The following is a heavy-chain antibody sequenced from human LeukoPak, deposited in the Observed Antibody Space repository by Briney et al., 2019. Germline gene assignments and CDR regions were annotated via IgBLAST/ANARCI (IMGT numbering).Heavy chain of an antibody. V-gene: IGHV3-20*04. CDR2: INWNGDTI. J-gene: IGHJ6*03. Sequence: GGSLRLSCAASGFTFDDYGMTWVRQAPGNGLEWVSGINWNGDTIGYADSVKGRFTISRDNAKTSPYLQMNSLRAEDTALYYCARERATLDYYYYMDVWGKGTTVTVSS. CDR3: ARERATLDYYYYMDV. D-gene: IGHD5-12*01. CDR1: GFTFDDYG.